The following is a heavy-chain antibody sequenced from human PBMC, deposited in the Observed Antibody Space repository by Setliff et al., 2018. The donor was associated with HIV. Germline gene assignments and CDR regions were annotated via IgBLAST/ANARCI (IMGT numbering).Heavy chain of an antibody. J-gene: IGHJ1*01. CDR2: LFYSGST. D-gene: IGHD2-15*01. CDR1: GGSFSSSIYY. Sequence: SETLSLTCIVSGGSFSSSIYYWGWIRQPPGKGLEWIGSLFYSGSTYYNPSLKGRVTISVDTSKNQFSLKLSSVTAADTAVYYCARARRAGSGPKYFQHWGQGTLVTVS. CDR3: ARARRAGSGPKYFQH. V-gene: IGHV4-39*01.